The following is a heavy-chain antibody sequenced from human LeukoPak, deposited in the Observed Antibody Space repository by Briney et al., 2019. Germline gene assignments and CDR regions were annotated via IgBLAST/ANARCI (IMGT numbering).Heavy chain of an antibody. CDR2: IYTSGST. CDR3: ARVPGDSSSWFYFDY. D-gene: IGHD6-13*01. J-gene: IGHJ4*02. CDR1: GGSISSYY. V-gene: IGHV4-4*07. Sequence: SETLSLTCTVSGGSISSYYWSWIRQPAGKGLEWIGRIYTSGSTNYNPSLKSRVTISVDTSKNQFSLKLSSVTAADTAVYYCARVPGDSSSWFYFDYWGQGTLVTVSS.